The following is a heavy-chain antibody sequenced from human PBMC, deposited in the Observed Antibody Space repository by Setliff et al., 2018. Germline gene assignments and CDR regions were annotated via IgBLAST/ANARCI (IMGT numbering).Heavy chain of an antibody. Sequence: SETLSLTCTVSGGSIINSYYWSWIRQPAGKGLEWIGRISTSGSTNYNPSLKSRVTVSLDTSKNQFSLKLTSVTAADTAVYYCARESRSTWYRRDFWGQGTLVTVSS. CDR3: ARESRSTWYRRDF. CDR1: GGSIINSYY. D-gene: IGHD6-13*01. J-gene: IGHJ4*02. V-gene: IGHV4-4*07. CDR2: ISTSGST.